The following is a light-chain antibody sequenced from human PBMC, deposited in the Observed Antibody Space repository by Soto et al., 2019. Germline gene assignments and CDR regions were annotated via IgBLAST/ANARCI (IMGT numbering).Light chain of an antibody. CDR3: QQRSNWLT. CDR1: QSVSSY. V-gene: IGKV3-11*01. CDR2: DAS. J-gene: IGKJ4*01. Sequence: EIVLTESPATLSLSPGERARLSCRASQSVSSYLAWYQQKPGQAPRLLIYDASNRATGIPARFSGSGSGTDFTLTISSLEPEDFAVYYCQQRSNWLTFGGGTKVDI.